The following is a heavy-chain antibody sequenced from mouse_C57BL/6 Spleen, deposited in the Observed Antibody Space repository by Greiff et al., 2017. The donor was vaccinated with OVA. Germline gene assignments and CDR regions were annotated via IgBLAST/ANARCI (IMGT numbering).Heavy chain of an antibody. CDR2: IYPGDGDT. D-gene: IGHD4-1*02. J-gene: IGHJ2*01. CDR1: GYAFSSSW. Sequence: QVQLKESGPELVKPGASVKISCKASGYAFSSSWMNWVKQRPGKGLEWIGRIYPGDGDTNYNGKFKGKATLTADKSSSTAYMQLSSLTSEDSAVYFCAREQLADYWGQGTTLTVSS. V-gene: IGHV1-82*01. CDR3: AREQLADY.